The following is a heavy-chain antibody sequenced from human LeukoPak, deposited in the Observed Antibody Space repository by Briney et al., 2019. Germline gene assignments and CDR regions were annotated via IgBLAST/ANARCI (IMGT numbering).Heavy chain of an antibody. V-gene: IGHV1-2*02. J-gene: IGHJ4*02. D-gene: IGHD3-10*01. CDR2: INPNSGGT. CDR1: GYTFTSYG. Sequence: GASVKVSCKASGYTFTSYGISWVRQAPGQGLEWMGWINPNSGGTSYAQKFQGRVTMTRDTSISTAYMELRSDDTAVYYCARGAGGFGEFDFDYWGQGTLVTVSS. CDR3: ARGAGGFGEFDFDY.